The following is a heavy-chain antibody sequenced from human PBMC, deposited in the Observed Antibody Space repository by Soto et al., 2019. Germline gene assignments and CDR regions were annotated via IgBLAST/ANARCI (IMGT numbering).Heavy chain of an antibody. CDR2: IRSKANSYAT. V-gene: IGHV3-73*01. CDR3: TSLTFGYSSGWYSY. CDR1: GFTFSGSA. Sequence: PVGSLRLSCAASGFTFSGSAMHWVRQASGKGLEWVGRIRSKANSYATAYAASVKGRFTISRDDSKNTAYLQMNSLKTEDTAVYYCTSLTFGYSSGWYSYWGQGTLVTVSS. D-gene: IGHD6-19*01. J-gene: IGHJ4*02.